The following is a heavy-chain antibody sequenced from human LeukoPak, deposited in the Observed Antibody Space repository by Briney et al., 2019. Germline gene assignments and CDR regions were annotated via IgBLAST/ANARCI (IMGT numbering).Heavy chain of an antibody. Sequence: GGSLRLSCAASGLIFSDYYMSWVRQAPGKGLEWVSGLSGSGGSTDYADSVKGRFTVSRDNSKNTLFLQMNSLRAEDTAIYYCAKERDYGPADYWGQGTLVTVSS. V-gene: IGHV3-23*01. D-gene: IGHD4/OR15-4a*01. CDR1: GLIFSDYY. CDR3: AKERDYGPADY. CDR2: LSGSGGST. J-gene: IGHJ4*02.